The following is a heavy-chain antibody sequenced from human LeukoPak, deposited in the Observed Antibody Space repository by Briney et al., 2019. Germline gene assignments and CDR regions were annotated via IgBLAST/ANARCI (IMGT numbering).Heavy chain of an antibody. CDR2: IIPIFGTA. CDR3: ARLSIVGATRWFDP. Sequence: ASVKVSCKASGGTFSSYAISWVRQAPGQGLEWMGGIIPIFGTANYAQKFQGRVTITADKSTSTAYMELSSLRSEDTAVYYCARLSIVGATRWFDPWGQGTLVTVSS. CDR1: GGTFSSYA. D-gene: IGHD1-26*01. J-gene: IGHJ5*02. V-gene: IGHV1-69*06.